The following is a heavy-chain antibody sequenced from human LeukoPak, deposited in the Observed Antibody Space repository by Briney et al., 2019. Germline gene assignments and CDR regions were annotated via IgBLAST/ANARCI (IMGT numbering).Heavy chain of an antibody. J-gene: IGHJ4*02. Sequence: GGSLRLSCAASGFTVSSNYMSWVRQAPGKGLEWVSVIYSGGSAYYADSAKGRFTISRDNSKNTLYLQMNSLRAEDTAVYYCAAAVVVALDYWGQGTLVTVSS. V-gene: IGHV3-53*05. CDR2: IYSGGSA. CDR1: GFTVSSNY. D-gene: IGHD2-15*01. CDR3: AAAVVVALDY.